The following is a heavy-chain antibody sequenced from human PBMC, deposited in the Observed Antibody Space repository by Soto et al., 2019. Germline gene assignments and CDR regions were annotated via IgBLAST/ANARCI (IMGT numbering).Heavy chain of an antibody. V-gene: IGHV1-69*01. D-gene: IGHD2-15*01. CDR2: IVPIFGTA. Sequence: QVQLVQSGAEVKKPGSSVKVSCKASGGTFSNSGISWVRQAPGQGLEWMGGIVPIFGTANYAQRFLGRATITADESTNTAYLDLSSLRSGDTAVYYCAREGGTYSLEYWGQGTLVTGSS. CDR1: GGTFSNSG. J-gene: IGHJ4*02. CDR3: AREGGTYSLEY.